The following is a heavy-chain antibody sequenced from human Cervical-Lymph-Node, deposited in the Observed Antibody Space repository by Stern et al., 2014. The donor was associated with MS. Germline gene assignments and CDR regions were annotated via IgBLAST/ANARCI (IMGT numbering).Heavy chain of an antibody. CDR1: GDTFTTYA. CDR3: TREVGSLAMDV. CDR2: ITPIFNAA. D-gene: IGHD1-1*01. V-gene: IGHV1-69*06. J-gene: IGHJ6*01. Sequence: QVPLVQSGTEVKKPGSSVTVSCKASGDTFTTYAISWVRQAPGQGPEWMGGITPIFNAADYAQKFQGRLNITADRSRSTAYMELSSLTSEDTAVYYCTREVGSLAMDVWGQGTTVIVSS.